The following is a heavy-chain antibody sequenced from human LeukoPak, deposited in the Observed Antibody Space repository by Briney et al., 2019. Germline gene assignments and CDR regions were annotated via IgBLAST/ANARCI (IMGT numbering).Heavy chain of an antibody. V-gene: IGHV1-2*02. CDR1: GYTFTGYY. Sequence: GASVKVSCKASGYTFTGYYMHWVRQAPGQGLEWMGWINPNSGGTNYAQKFQGRVTMTRDTSISTAYMELSRLRSEDMAVYYCARAPVFDYDTDIPHFDYWGQGTLVTVSS. CDR3: ARAPVFDYDTDIPHFDY. D-gene: IGHD3-22*01. J-gene: IGHJ4*02. CDR2: INPNSGGT.